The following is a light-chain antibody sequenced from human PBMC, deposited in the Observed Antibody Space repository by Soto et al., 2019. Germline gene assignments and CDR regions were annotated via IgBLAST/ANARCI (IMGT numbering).Light chain of an antibody. V-gene: IGLV2-8*01. CDR2: EVS. J-gene: IGLJ1*01. CDR1: SSDVGAHNF. CDR3: SSYAGSNNYV. Sequence: QSVLTQPPSASGSPGQSVTISCTGTSSDVGAHNFVSWHQQHPGKAPKLMIYEVSKRPSGVPDRFSGSKSGNTASLTVSGLQAEDEADYYCSSYAGSNNYVFGIGTKVTVL.